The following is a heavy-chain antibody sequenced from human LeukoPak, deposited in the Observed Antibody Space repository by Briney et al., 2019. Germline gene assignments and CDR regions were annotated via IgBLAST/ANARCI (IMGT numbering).Heavy chain of an antibody. CDR3: ARVAGSGSYFDY. Sequence: PSETLSLTCTVSGSSISSYYWSWIRQPPGKGLEWIGYIYYSGSTNYNPSLKSRVTISVDTSKNQFSLKLSSVTAADTAVYYCARVAGSGSYFDYWGQGTLVTVSP. CDR2: IYYSGST. D-gene: IGHD1-26*01. V-gene: IGHV4-59*01. J-gene: IGHJ4*02. CDR1: GSSISSYY.